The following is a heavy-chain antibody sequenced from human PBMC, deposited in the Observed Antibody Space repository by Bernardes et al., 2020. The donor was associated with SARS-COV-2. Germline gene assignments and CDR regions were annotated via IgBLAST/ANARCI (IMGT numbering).Heavy chain of an antibody. CDR3: ARGGDSSWHVDTTRYVDY. Sequence: ASVKVSCKASGYTFTGYYMHWVRQAPGQGLEWMGWINPNSGGTNYAQKFQGWVTMTRDTSISTAYMELSRLRSDDTAVYYCARGGDSSWHVDTTRYVDYWGQGTLVTVSS. CDR1: GYTFTGYY. J-gene: IGHJ4*02. D-gene: IGHD6-13*01. V-gene: IGHV1-2*04. CDR2: INPNSGGT.